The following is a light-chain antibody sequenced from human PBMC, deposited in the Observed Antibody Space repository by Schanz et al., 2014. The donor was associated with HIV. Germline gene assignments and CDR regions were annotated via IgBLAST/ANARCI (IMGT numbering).Light chain of an antibody. J-gene: IGLJ2*01. CDR2: EVS. CDR3: SSYTSSSTLV. CDR1: SSDVGDYNY. Sequence: QSALTQPPSASGSPGQSVTISCTGTSSDVGDYNYVSWYQQHPGKAPKIMIFEVSKRPSGVSDRFSGSKSGNTASLTISGLQAEDEADYYCSSYTSSSTLVFGGGTKLTVL. V-gene: IGLV2-14*01.